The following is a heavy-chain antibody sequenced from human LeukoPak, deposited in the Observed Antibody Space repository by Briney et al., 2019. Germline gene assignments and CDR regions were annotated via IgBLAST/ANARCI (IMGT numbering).Heavy chain of an antibody. CDR1: GFTFSSYA. J-gene: IGHJ3*02. CDR2: ISGRGDTT. Sequence: QTGGSLRLSCAASGFTFSSYAMSWVRQAPGRGLEWVSTISGRGDTTYYADSVKGRFTISRDNSKNTLYLQMNSLRAEDTAVYYCAKCSSWADFSAFDIWGQGTMVTVSS. V-gene: IGHV3-23*01. CDR3: AKCSSWADFSAFDI. D-gene: IGHD6-13*01.